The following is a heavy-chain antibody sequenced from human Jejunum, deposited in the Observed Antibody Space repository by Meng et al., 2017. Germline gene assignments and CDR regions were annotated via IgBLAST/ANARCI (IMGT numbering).Heavy chain of an antibody. CDR1: GFTFRSYA. CDR3: AKYGDPSGYFDY. J-gene: IGHJ4*02. Sequence: GESLKISCVASGFTFRSYAMSWVRQAPGKGLEWVSAISATSGDTYYADSMKGRFSISRDNSKNTLYLQLNSLRGDDTAVYYCAKYGDPSGYFDYWGQGTLVTVSS. D-gene: IGHD4-17*01. V-gene: IGHV3-23*01. CDR2: ISATSGDT.